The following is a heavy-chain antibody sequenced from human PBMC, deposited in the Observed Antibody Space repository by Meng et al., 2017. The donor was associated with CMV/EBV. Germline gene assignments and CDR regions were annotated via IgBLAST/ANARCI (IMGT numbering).Heavy chain of an antibody. D-gene: IGHD3-3*01. Sequence: GESLKISCAASGFTFSSYAMSWVRQAPGKELEWVSAISGSGGSTYYADSVKGRFTISRDNSKNTLYLQMNSLRAEDTAVYYCAKGGDFWSGSNFDYWGQGTLVTVSS. V-gene: IGHV3-23*01. J-gene: IGHJ4*02. CDR3: AKGGDFWSGSNFDY. CDR1: GFTFSSYA. CDR2: ISGSGGST.